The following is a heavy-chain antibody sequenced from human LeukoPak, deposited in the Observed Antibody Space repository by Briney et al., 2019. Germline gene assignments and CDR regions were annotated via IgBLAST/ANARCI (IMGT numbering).Heavy chain of an antibody. J-gene: IGHJ4*02. CDR2: IDPEDGEI. CDR1: GYALTDLS. Sequence: ASVKVSCKVSGYALTDLSMHWVRQTPGKGLEWMGGIDPEDGEITYAQKLQGRVTMTEDTSTDTAYMELSSLRSEDTAVYFCASRLLIHLWAKDFWGQGTLVTVSS. D-gene: IGHD5-18*01. V-gene: IGHV1-24*01. CDR3: ASRLLIHLWAKDF.